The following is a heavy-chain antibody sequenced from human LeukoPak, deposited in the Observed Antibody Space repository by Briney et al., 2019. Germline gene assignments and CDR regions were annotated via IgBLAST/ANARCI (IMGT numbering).Heavy chain of an antibody. V-gene: IGHV3-53*01. Sequence: TGGSLRLSCAASGFAVSSNCVSWVRQAPGKGLEWVSFLYSGDNTYYADSVKGRFIISRDNSKNTVYLQMNSLRVEDTAVYYCVRLGGATGQYFHHWGQGTRVTVSS. CDR1: GFAVSSNC. J-gene: IGHJ1*01. D-gene: IGHD1-26*01. CDR3: VRLGGATGQYFHH. CDR2: LYSGDNT.